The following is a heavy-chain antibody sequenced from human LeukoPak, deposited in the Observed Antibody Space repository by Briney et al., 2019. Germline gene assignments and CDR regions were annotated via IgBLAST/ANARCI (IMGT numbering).Heavy chain of an antibody. CDR1: GFTFSSYG. Sequence: GGSLRLSCAASGFTFSSYGMSWVRQAPGKGLEWVSDISDSGGSTFYADSVKGRSTISRDNSKNTLYLQMNSLRAEDTAIYYCARILTGYYDYWGQGTLVTVSS. CDR2: ISDSGGST. CDR3: ARILTGYYDY. J-gene: IGHJ4*02. V-gene: IGHV3-23*01. D-gene: IGHD3-9*01.